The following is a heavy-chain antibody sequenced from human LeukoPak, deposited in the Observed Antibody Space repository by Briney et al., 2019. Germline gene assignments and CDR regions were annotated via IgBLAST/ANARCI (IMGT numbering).Heavy chain of an antibody. CDR3: TRHTGYISGQYSNYEDS. CDR1: GGSISSYY. CDR2: IYYTGST. D-gene: IGHD4-11*01. V-gene: IGHV4-59*05. Sequence: SETLSLTCTVSGGSISSYYWSWIRQPPGKGLEWIGSIYYTGSTYYNPSLKSRVTISVDTSKNQFSLKLRSVTAAGTALYYCTRHTGYISGQYSNYEDSWGQGTLVTVSS. J-gene: IGHJ4*02.